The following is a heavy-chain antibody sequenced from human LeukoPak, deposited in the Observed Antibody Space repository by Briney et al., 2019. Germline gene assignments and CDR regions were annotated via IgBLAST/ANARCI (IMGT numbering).Heavy chain of an antibody. CDR1: GFTFSSYW. CDR2: IDGDGSST. Sequence: GGSLRLSCAASGFTFSSYWMHWVRQAPGRGLVWVSRIDGDGSSTSYADSVKGRFTISRDNAKNTLYLQMNSLRAEDTAVYYCARTIVGAAFDYWGQGTLVTVSS. J-gene: IGHJ4*02. D-gene: IGHD1-26*01. V-gene: IGHV3-74*01. CDR3: ARTIVGAAFDY.